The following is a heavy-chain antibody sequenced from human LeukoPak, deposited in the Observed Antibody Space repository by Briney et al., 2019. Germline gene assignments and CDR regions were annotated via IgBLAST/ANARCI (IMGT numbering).Heavy chain of an antibody. J-gene: IGHJ4*02. Sequence: ASVKVSCKASGYTFAGHYMHWVRRAPGRGLEWMGRINPNSGGTNYAQKFQGRVTMTRDTSISTAYMELSRLRSDDTAVYYCARGGSGYETVCPYWGQGTLVTVSS. CDR1: GYTFAGHY. D-gene: IGHD5-12*01. V-gene: IGHV1-2*06. CDR2: INPNSGGT. CDR3: ARGGSGYETVCPY.